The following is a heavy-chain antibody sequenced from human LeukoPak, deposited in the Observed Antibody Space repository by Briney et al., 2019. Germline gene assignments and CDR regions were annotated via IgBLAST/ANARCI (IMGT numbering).Heavy chain of an antibody. Sequence: GGALRLSCAASGFTVSNNYMSWVRQAPGKGLEWVSVIYSGDNTYYVESVKGRFTISRDNSKNTLFLQMNRLRAEDTAVYYCAGRRVLDASFDYWGQGTLVTVSS. CDR1: GFTVSNNY. V-gene: IGHV3-66*02. CDR2: IYSGDNT. D-gene: IGHD3-16*01. CDR3: AGRRVLDASFDY. J-gene: IGHJ4*02.